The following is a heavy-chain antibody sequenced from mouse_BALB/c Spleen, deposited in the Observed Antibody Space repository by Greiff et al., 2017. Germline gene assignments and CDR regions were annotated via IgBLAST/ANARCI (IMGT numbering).Heavy chain of an antibody. CDR1: GFTFSSYA. CDR3: ARIGYYGSSSYAMDY. J-gene: IGHJ4*01. Sequence: EVNVVESGGGLVKPGGSLKLSCAASGFTFSSYAMSWVRQTPEKRLEWVASISSGGSTYYPDSVKGRFTISRDNARNILYLQMSSLRSEDTAMYYCARIGYYGSSSYAMDYWGQGTSVTVSS. V-gene: IGHV5-6-5*01. D-gene: IGHD1-1*01. CDR2: ISSGGST.